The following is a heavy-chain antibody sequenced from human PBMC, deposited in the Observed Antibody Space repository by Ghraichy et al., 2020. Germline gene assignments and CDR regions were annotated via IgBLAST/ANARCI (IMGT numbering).Heavy chain of an antibody. V-gene: IGHV4-34*01. CDR3: ARGRSYGSGRSFDY. CDR2: INHSGST. CDR1: GGSFSGYY. J-gene: IGHJ4*02. D-gene: IGHD3-10*01. Sequence: SETLSLTCAVYGGSFSGYYWSWIRQPPGKGLEWIGEINHSGSTNYNPSLKSRVTISVDTSKNQFSLKLSSVTAADTAVYYCARGRSYGSGRSFDYWGQGTLVTVSS.